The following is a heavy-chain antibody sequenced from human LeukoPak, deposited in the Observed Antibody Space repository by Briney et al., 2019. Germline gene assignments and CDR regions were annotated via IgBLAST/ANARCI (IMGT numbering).Heavy chain of an antibody. D-gene: IGHD3-22*01. J-gene: IGHJ3*02. Sequence: PSETLSLTCTVSGGSISSSSYYWGWIRQPPGKGLEWIGSIYYSGSTYYNPSLKSRVTISVDTSKNQFSLKLSSVTAADTAVYYCARAGYYDSSRAPSYAFDIWGQGTMVTVSS. CDR3: ARAGYYDSSRAPSYAFDI. V-gene: IGHV4-39*07. CDR1: GGSISSSSYY. CDR2: IYYSGST.